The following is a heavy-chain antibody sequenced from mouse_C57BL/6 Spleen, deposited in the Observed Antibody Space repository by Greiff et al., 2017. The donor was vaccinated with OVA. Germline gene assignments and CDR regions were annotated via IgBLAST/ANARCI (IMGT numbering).Heavy chain of an antibody. V-gene: IGHV1-20*01. CDR2: VNPYNGDT. D-gene: IGHD1-1*01. CDR3: ARLPNYYGSSHWYFDV. J-gene: IGHJ1*03. Sequence: EVQRVESGPELVKPGDSVKISCKASGYSFTGYFMNWVMQSHGKSLEWIGRVNPYNGDTFYNQKFKGKATLTVDKSSSTAHMELRSLTSEDSAVYYCARLPNYYGSSHWYFDVWGTGTTVTVSS. CDR1: GYSFTGYF.